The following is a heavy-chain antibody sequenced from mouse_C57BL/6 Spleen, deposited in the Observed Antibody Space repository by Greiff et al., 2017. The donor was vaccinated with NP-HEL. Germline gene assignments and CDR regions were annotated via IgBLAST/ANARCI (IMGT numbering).Heavy chain of an antibody. J-gene: IGHJ3*01. CDR3: VSHSNYGWFAY. CDR2: IRSKSNNYAT. Sequence: EVKLMESGGGLVQPKGSLKLSCAASGFSFNTYAMNWVRQAPGKGLEWVARIRSKSNNYATYYADSVKDRFTISRDDSESMLYLQMNNLKTEDTAMYYCVSHSNYGWFAYWGQGTLVTVSA. D-gene: IGHD2-5*01. V-gene: IGHV10-1*01. CDR1: GFSFNTYA.